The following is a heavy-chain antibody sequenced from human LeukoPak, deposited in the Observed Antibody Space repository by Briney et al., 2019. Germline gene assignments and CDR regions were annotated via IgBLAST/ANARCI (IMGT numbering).Heavy chain of an antibody. CDR1: GYSISSGYY. J-gene: IGHJ4*02. CDR3: ARDRRGYGDYVSY. CDR2: IYHSGSTYSGST. D-gene: IGHD4-17*01. V-gene: IGHV4-38-2*02. Sequence: SETLSLTCTVSGYSISSGYYWGWIRQPPGKWLEWIGSIYHSGSTYSGSTYYNPSLKSRVTISVDTSKNQFSLKLSSVTAADTAVYYCARDRRGYGDYVSYWGQGALVTVSS.